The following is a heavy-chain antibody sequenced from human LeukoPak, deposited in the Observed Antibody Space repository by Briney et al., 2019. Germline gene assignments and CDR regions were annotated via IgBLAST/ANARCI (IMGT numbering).Heavy chain of an antibody. J-gene: IGHJ2*01. CDR2: ISSNGGST. V-gene: IGHV3-64D*06. CDR3: VRREAS. Sequence: GGSLRLSCSASGFTFSNYAMHWVRQAPEKGLEYVSAISSNGGSTYYADSVKGRLTISRDNSKNTVYLQMSSLRAEDTAVYYCVRREASWGRGTVVTVSS. CDR1: GFTFSNYA. D-gene: IGHD1-26*01.